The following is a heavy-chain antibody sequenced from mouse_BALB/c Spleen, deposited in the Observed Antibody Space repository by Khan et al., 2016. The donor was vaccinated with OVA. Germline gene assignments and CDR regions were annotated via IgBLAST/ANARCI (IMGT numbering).Heavy chain of an antibody. CDR3: ARNLYAYDPWCAY. CDR1: GFSLSTSGMG. CDR2: IYWDDEK. V-gene: IGHV8-12*01. Sequence: QVTLKESGPGILQSSQTLSLTCSFSGFSLSTSGMGVSWIRQPSGKGLEWLAHIYWDDEKRYNPSLKSRLTISKDTTRKQVFRRITSVDTADTATYYCARNLYAYDPWCAYGGQGTLVTVSS. D-gene: IGHD2-2*01. J-gene: IGHJ3*01.